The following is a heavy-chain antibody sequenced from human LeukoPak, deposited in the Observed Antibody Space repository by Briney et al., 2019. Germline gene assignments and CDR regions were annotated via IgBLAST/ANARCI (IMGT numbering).Heavy chain of an antibody. CDR1: GFTFSTYS. Sequence: TGGSLRLSCAASGFTFSTYSMNWVRQAPGKGLEWVANIKQDGSERYYVDSVKGRFTISRDNAKNSLYLQMNSLRAEDTAVYYCARDGETNAYWGQGTLVTVSS. D-gene: IGHD4-17*01. CDR2: IKQDGSER. V-gene: IGHV3-7*01. CDR3: ARDGETNAY. J-gene: IGHJ4*02.